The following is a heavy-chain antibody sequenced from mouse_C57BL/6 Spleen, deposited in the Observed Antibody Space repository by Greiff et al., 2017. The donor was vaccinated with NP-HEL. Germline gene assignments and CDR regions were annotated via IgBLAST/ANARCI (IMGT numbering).Heavy chain of an antibody. Sequence: VQLQQSGAELVKPGASVKLSCKASGYTFTSYWMQWVKQRPGQGLEWIGEIDPSDSYTNYNQKFKGKATLTVDTSSSTAYMQLSSLTSEDSAVYYCARNSDSSGYEYYFDYWGQGTTLTVSS. D-gene: IGHD3-2*02. CDR1: GYTFTSYW. V-gene: IGHV1-50*01. CDR3: ARNSDSSGYEYYFDY. CDR2: IDPSDSYT. J-gene: IGHJ2*01.